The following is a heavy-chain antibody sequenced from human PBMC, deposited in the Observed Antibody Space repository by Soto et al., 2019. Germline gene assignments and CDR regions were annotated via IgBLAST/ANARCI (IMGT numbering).Heavy chain of an antibody. CDR2: INHLGSI. D-gene: IGHD2-21*01. CDR3: ARGGISHWAYFYYMDV. V-gene: IGHV4-34*01. J-gene: IGHJ6*03. CDR1: GGSLSGYF. Sequence: SETLSLTCVVSGGSLSGYFWSWIRQPPGMALEWIGEINHLGSINYNPSLKSRVTMSVDTSKDQFSLTLNSVTAADTATYYCARGGISHWAYFYYMDVWDRGTAVTVSS.